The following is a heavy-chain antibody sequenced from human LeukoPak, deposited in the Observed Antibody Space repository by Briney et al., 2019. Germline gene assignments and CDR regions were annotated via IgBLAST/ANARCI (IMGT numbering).Heavy chain of an antibody. Sequence: PSETLSLTCTVSGDPIGGSNYYWAWIRQSPGKGLEWIGSVFYSGNTYYNPSLKSRVTISVDTSKDQFSLNLYSVTAADTATYYCARRGITYSSSFFAYWGQGTLVTVSS. CDR3: ARRGITYSSSFFAY. J-gene: IGHJ4*02. CDR1: GDPIGGSNYY. D-gene: IGHD6-13*01. CDR2: VFYSGNT. V-gene: IGHV4-39*01.